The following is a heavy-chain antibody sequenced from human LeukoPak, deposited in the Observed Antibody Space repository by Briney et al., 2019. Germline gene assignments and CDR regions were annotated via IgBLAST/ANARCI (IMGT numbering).Heavy chain of an antibody. V-gene: IGHV3-21*01. D-gene: IGHD1-26*01. CDR3: ARDGAIGGYDFDC. CDR2: ISSSSTYI. Sequence: GGSLRLSCAASGFTFSSYAMNWVRQAPGKGLEWVSSISSSSTYIYYADSMKGRFTISRDNAKNSLYLQMNSLRAEDTAVYYCARDGAIGGYDFDCWGQGTLVTVSS. CDR1: GFTFSSYA. J-gene: IGHJ4*02.